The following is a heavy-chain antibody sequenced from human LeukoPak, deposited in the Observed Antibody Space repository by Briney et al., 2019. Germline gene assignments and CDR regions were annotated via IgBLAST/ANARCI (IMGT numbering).Heavy chain of an antibody. V-gene: IGHV5-51*01. CDR3: ARHGLRYFDWLTSYYYFAMDV. CDR1: GYTFTNFW. J-gene: IGHJ6*02. Sequence: GESLKISSKAFGYTFTNFWIGWVRQMPGKGLEWVAIIYPDDSNTRYSPSFKGQVTISPDQSISTAYVQWSSLKDSDNAIYYCARHGLRYFDWLTSYYYFAMDVWGQGTTVTVSS. CDR2: IYPDDSNT. D-gene: IGHD3-9*01.